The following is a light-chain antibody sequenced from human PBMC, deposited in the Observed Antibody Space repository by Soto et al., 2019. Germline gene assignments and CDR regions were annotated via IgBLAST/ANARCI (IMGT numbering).Light chain of an antibody. CDR1: SSNVRGNT. CDR3: ASWDDSLTGGV. J-gene: IGLJ3*02. Sequence: QSVLTQPPSASGTPGQRVTISCSGSSSNVRGNTVNWYQQLPGTAPKLLMYNNDRRPSGVPDRFSGSKSGTSASLVISGLQSEDEADYHCASWDDSLTGGVFGGGTKLTVL. V-gene: IGLV1-44*01. CDR2: NND.